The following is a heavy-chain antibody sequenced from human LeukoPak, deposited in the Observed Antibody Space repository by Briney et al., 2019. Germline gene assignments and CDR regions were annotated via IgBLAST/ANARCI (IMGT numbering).Heavy chain of an antibody. J-gene: IGHJ5*02. D-gene: IGHD6-13*01. Sequence: ASEKVSCKASGYAFTGYYLHWVRQAPGQGLEWVAYINPDTGGTNYAQKFQGRVTVTRDASISTAYMEMSRLTSDDTAVYYCARVAAYTSTWSWFDPWGQGTLVTVSS. CDR3: ARVAAYTSTWSWFDP. CDR2: INPDTGGT. CDR1: GYAFTGYY. V-gene: IGHV1-2*02.